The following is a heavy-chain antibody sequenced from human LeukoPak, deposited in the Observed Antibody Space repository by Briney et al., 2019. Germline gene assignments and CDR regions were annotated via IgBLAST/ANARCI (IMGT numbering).Heavy chain of an antibody. CDR2: IYYSGST. CDR1: GGSISSYY. D-gene: IGHD3-10*01. CDR3: AGSGSGSYYSPWYFDL. Sequence: SETLSLTCTVSGGSISSYYWSWIRQPPGKELEWIGYIYYSGSTNYNPSLKSRVTISVDTSKNQFSLRLSSVTAADTAVYYCAGSGSGSYYSPWYFDLWGRGTLVTVSS. J-gene: IGHJ2*01. V-gene: IGHV4-59*01.